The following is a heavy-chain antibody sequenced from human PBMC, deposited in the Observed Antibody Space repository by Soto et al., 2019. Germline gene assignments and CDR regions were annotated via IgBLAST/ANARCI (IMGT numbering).Heavy chain of an antibody. D-gene: IGHD3-16*01. CDR3: ARMATFGSLNWFDP. CDR1: GYSFTNND. V-gene: IGHV1-8*01. Sequence: ASAKVSCKASGYSFTNNDVSWVRQATGQGLEWMGWMNPGSGDTGYAQKFQGRVTMTRDISIATAYMELSSLRSDDTAIYYCARMATFGSLNWFDPWGQGTLVTVS. CDR2: MNPGSGDT. J-gene: IGHJ5*02.